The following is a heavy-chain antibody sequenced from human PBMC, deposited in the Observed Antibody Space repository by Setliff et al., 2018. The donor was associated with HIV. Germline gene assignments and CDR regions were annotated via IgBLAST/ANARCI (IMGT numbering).Heavy chain of an antibody. CDR1: GYTFTNYW. V-gene: IGHV5-51*01. J-gene: IGHJ3*02. CDR3: ARPRRPYSGSDYDGFDI. D-gene: IGHD1-26*01. Sequence: GESLKISCKGSGYTFTNYWIGWVRQMPGKGLECMGIVYPGDSDTRYSPSFQCQVTIAADKSISTAFLQWSSLKASDTAMFYCARPRRPYSGSDYDGFDIWGQGTMVTVSS. CDR2: VYPGDSDT.